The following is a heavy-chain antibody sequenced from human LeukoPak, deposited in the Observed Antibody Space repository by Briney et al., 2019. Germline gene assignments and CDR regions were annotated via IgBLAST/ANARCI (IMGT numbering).Heavy chain of an antibody. D-gene: IGHD3-10*01. V-gene: IGHV3-23*01. J-gene: IGHJ6*03. CDR1: GFTFSSYA. CDR2: ISGSGGST. Sequence: SPXXXCXASGFTFSSYAMXXVRQAPGKGXXWVSAISGSGGSTYYADSVKGRFTISRDDAKNSLYLEMNSLRADDAAVYFCARQGSKFHYDSGTSLYFMDVWGKGTTVIVSS. CDR3: ARQGSKFHYDSGTSLYFMDV.